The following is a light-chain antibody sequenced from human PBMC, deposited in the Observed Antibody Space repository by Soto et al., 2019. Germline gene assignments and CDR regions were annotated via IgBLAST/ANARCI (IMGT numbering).Light chain of an antibody. V-gene: IGLV2-14*01. CDR3: GSYTTYRPYV. CDR2: EVT. J-gene: IGLJ1*01. CDR1: SSDIGNYNS. Sequence: QSALTQPASVSGSPGQSITIPCTGTSSDIGNYNSASWYQQHPGKAPKLIIFEVTNRPSGVSDRFSGSKSGNTASLTISGLQADDEADYYCGSYTTYRPYVFGSGTKLTVL.